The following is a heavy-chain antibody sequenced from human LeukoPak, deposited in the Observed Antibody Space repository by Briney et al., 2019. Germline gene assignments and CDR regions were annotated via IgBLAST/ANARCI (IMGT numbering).Heavy chain of an antibody. D-gene: IGHD7-27*01. CDR1: GFTFSNYA. V-gene: IGHV3-23*01. CDR2: ISGSGGST. J-gene: IGHJ4*02. CDR3: AKPYWGSGPSPFDY. Sequence: GGSLRLSCAASGFTFSNYAMSWVRQAPGKGLEWVSAISGSGGSTYYADSVKGRFTISRDNSKNTLYLQMNSPRAEDTAVYYCAKPYWGSGPSPFDYWGQGTLVTVSS.